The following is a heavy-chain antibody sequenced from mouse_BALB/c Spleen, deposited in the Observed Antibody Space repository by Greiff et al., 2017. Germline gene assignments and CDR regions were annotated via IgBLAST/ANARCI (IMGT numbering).Heavy chain of an antibody. CDR3: ARNIYYVSSLYAMDY. J-gene: IGHJ4*01. CDR1: GYSFTSYW. CDR2: IDPSDSET. Sequence: QVQLKQSGPQLVRPGASVKISCKASGYSFTSYWMHWVKQRPGQGLEWIGMIDPSDSETRLNQKFKDKATLTVDKSSSTAYMQLSSPTSEDSAVYYCARNIYYVSSLYAMDYWGQGTSVTVSS. V-gene: IGHV1S126*01. D-gene: IGHD1-1*01.